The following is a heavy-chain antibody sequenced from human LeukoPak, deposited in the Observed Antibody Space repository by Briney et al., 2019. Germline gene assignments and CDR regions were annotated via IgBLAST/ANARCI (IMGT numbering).Heavy chain of an antibody. CDR2: INHSGST. J-gene: IGHJ4*02. D-gene: IGHD3-10*01. CDR3: ARRQYYGSGSSHFDY. V-gene: IGHV4-34*01. CDR1: GGSFSGYY. Sequence: YPSETLCLTCAVYGGSFSGYYWSWIRQSPGKGLEWIGEINHSGSTNYNPSLKSRVTISIDTSKNQFSLKVKAVTAADATVYYCARRQYYGSGSSHFDYWGQGTLVTVSS.